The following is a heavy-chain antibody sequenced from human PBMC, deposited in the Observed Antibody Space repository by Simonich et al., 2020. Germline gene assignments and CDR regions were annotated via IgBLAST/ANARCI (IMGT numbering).Heavy chain of an antibody. CDR1: GYTFTGYY. Sequence: QVQLVQSGAEVKKPGASVKVSCKASGYTFTGYYMHWVRQAPGQGLGGRGWSNPNRGDTNYEQNFQGRVTMTSDTSISAAYMERSRLRSDDTAVYYCARDLRGSYYYYYYMDVWGKGTTVTVSS. V-gene: IGHV1-2*02. CDR2: SNPNRGDT. CDR3: ARDLRGSYYYYYYMDV. J-gene: IGHJ6*03. D-gene: IGHD1-26*01.